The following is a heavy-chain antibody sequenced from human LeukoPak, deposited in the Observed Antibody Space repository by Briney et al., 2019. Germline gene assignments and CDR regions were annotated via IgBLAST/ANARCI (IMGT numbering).Heavy chain of an antibody. Sequence: GASVNVSHNTSVYIFTGFYIHWVRHAPAQGLEWMGWMNPNSGGTNHTQKFLGRVTMTRDTSITTAYMELRRLRSDDTAVYYCARSERVKGTFDFWGQGTLVTVSS. D-gene: IGHD1-1*01. V-gene: IGHV1-2*02. CDR3: ARSERVKGTFDF. CDR1: VYIFTGFY. J-gene: IGHJ4*02. CDR2: MNPNSGGT.